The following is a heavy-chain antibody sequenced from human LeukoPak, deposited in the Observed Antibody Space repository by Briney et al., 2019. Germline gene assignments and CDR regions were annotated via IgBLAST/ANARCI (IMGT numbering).Heavy chain of an antibody. V-gene: IGHV1-3*01. CDR3: ARNLGGNHLYYYYGMDV. D-gene: IGHD4-23*01. CDR1: GYTFTSYA. J-gene: IGHJ6*02. CDR2: INAGNGNT. Sequence: ASVKVSCKASGYTFTSYAMHWVRQAPGQSLEWMGWINAGNGNTKYSQKFQGRVTITRDTSASTAYMELSGLRSEDTAVYYCARNLGGNHLYYYYGMDVWGQGTTVTVSS.